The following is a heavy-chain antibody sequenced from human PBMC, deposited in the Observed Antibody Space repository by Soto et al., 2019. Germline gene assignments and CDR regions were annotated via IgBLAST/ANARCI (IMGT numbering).Heavy chain of an antibody. CDR2: INHSGST. Sequence: PSETLSLTCAVYGGSFSGYYWSWIRQPPGKGLEWIGEINHSGSTNYNPSLKSRVTISVDTSKNQFSLKLSSVTAADTAVYYCARGRGWRDYWGQGTLVTSPQ. CDR3: ARGRGWRDY. D-gene: IGHD6-19*01. J-gene: IGHJ4*02. V-gene: IGHV4-34*01. CDR1: GGSFSGYY.